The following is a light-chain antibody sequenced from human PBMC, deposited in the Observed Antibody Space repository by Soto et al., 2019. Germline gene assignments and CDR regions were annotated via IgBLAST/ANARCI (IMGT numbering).Light chain of an antibody. J-gene: IGKJ1*01. V-gene: IGKV1-5*01. CDR2: DAS. CDR1: QSISTR. CDR3: QQYDNSACP. Sequence: DKPMTQSPSPLSASVGDRVTITCRAIQSISTRLAWYQQKPGKAPQLLIYDASSWESGVPSRFSRSGSGTGFPLTISRLARTAFAVYYSQQYDNSACPFGQATKV.